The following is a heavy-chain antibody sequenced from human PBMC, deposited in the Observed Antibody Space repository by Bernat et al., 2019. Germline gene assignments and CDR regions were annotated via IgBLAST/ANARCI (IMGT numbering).Heavy chain of an antibody. CDR1: GFTFSSYW. J-gene: IGHJ5*02. CDR2: IKQDGSEK. Sequence: EVQLVESGGGLVQPGGSLRLSCAASGFTFSSYWMSWVRQAPGKGLEWVANIKQDGSEKYYVDSGKGRFTISGDNAKNSLYLQMNSLRAEDTAVYYCAREVVRGVIGWFDPWGQGTLVTVSS. D-gene: IGHD3-10*01. CDR3: AREVVRGVIGWFDP. V-gene: IGHV3-7*04.